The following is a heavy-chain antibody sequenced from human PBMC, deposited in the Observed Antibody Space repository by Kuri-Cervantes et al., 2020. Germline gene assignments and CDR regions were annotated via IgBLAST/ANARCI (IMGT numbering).Heavy chain of an antibody. CDR1: GYTFTSYD. CDR2: MNPNSGNT. D-gene: IGHD2-21*02. J-gene: IGHJ4*02. V-gene: IGHV1-8*01. Sequence: ASVKVSCKASGYTFTSYDINWVRQATGQGLEWMGWMNPNSGNTGYAQKFQGRVTMTRNTSISTAYMELSSLRSEDTAVYYCARSFRSPYCGGDCYVDYWGQGTLVTVSS. CDR3: ARSFRSPYCGGDCYVDY.